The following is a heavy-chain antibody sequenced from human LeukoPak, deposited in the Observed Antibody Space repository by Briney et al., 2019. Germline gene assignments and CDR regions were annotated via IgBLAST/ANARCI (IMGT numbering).Heavy chain of an antibody. V-gene: IGHV3-43*01. CDR3: AKGRTSGSVYYYYYGMDV. D-gene: IGHD2-2*01. Sequence: GGSLRLSCVASGFTFDDYTMHWVRQAPGKGLEWVSLISWDGGSTYYADSVKGRFTISRDNSKNSLYLQMNSLRTEDTALYYCAKGRTSGSVYYYYYGMDVWGQGTTVTVSS. CDR2: ISWDGGST. CDR1: GFTFDDYT. J-gene: IGHJ6*02.